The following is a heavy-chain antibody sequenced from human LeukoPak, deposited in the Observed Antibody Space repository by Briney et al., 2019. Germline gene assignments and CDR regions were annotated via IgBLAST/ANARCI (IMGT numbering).Heavy chain of an antibody. CDR2: ISYDGSNK. J-gene: IGHJ4*02. CDR1: GFTFSSYG. Sequence: PGGSLRLSCAASGFTFSSYGMHWVRQAPGKGLEWVAVISYDGSNKYYADSVKGRFTISRDNSKNTLYLQMNSLRAEDTAVYYCAKDKDDILTGRLDYWGQGTLVTVSS. V-gene: IGHV3-30*18. CDR3: AKDKDDILTGRLDY. D-gene: IGHD3-9*01.